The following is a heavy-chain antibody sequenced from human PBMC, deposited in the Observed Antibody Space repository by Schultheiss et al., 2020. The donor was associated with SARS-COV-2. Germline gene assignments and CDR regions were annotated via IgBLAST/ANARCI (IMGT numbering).Heavy chain of an antibody. CDR1: GYTFTGYY. J-gene: IGHJ6*02. CDR3: AAGAFYYYYGMDV. V-gene: IGHV1-46*01. CDR2: INPSGGST. Sequence: ASVKVSCKASGYTFTGYYMHWVRQAPGQGLEWMGIINPSGGSTIYAQKFQGRVTMTRDTSTSTAYMELSSLRSEDTAVYYCAAGAFYYYYGMDVWGQGTTVTVSS.